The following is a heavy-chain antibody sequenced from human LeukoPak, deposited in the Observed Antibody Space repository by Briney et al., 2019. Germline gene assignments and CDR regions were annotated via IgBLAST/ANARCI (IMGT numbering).Heavy chain of an antibody. CDR2: MSPNSGNT. D-gene: IGHD4-23*01. CDR3: ARHTTRGYGGNLGFDY. Sequence: ASVKVSCKASGYTFTSYDINWVRQATGQGLEWMGWMSPNSGNTGYAQKFQDRVTMTRDTSIGTAYMELSSLRSEDTAVYYCARHTTRGYGGNLGFDYWGQGTLVTVSS. J-gene: IGHJ4*02. CDR1: GYTFTSYD. V-gene: IGHV1-8*01.